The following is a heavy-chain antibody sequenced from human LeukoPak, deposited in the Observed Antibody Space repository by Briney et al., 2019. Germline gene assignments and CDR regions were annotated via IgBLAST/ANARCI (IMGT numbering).Heavy chain of an antibody. CDR3: ARGSWRFSSGWHPNFDY. CDR1: AFTFSSYA. D-gene: IGHD6-25*01. Sequence: GGSLRLSCAASAFTFSSYAMHWVRQAPGKGLEWVAVISYSGSNKNYADSVKGRFTISRDNSKNTLFLQMNSLRVEDTAVHYCARGSWRFSSGWHPNFDYWGQGTLVTVSS. J-gene: IGHJ4*02. CDR2: ISYSGSNK. V-gene: IGHV3-30*04.